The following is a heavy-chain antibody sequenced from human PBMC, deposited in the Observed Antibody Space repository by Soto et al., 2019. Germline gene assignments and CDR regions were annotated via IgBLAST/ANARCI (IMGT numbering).Heavy chain of an antibody. D-gene: IGHD2-2*01. CDR3: ARGLGYQLLGYYFDY. J-gene: IGHJ4*02. V-gene: IGHV4-59*01. CDR1: GGSISSYY. CDR2: VYYSGST. Sequence: SETLSLTCTVSGGSISSYYWSWIRQPPGKGLEWIGYVYYSGSTNYNPSLKSRVTISVDTSKNQFSLKLSSVTAADTAVYYCARGLGYQLLGYYFDYWGQGTLVTVSS.